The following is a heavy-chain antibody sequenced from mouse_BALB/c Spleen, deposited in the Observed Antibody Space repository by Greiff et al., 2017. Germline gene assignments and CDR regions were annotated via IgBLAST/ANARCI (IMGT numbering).Heavy chain of an antibody. J-gene: IGHJ2*01. D-gene: IGHD1-1*01. CDR3: ARGHYGSPFDY. Sequence: VQLQQPGAELVKPGAPVKLSCKASGYTFTSYWMNWVKQRPGRGLEWIGRIDPSDSETHYNQKFKDKATLTVDKSSSTAYIQLSSLTSEDSAVYYCARGHYGSPFDYWGQGTTLTVSS. CDR2: IDPSDSET. V-gene: IGHV1-69*02. CDR1: GYTFTSYW.